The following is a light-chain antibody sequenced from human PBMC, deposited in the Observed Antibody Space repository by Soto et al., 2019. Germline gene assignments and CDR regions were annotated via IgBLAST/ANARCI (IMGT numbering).Light chain of an antibody. CDR1: QAVPNN. CDR3: QQVKTYPRT. J-gene: IGKJ4*01. V-gene: IGKV1-9*01. Sequence: DIQMTQSPSSLSASLGDRVTITWRPSQAVPNNMAWYQQKPGKPPKLLIYEESTLHSGVPSRFSGRKYGTQFNLTIDSLQTEDFATYYCQQVKTYPRTFGGGTKVDIK. CDR2: EES.